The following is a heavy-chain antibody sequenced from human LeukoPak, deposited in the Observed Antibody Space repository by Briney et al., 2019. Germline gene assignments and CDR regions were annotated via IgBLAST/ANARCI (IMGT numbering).Heavy chain of an antibody. D-gene: IGHD6-13*01. J-gene: IGHJ5*02. CDR3: ARAPGRSRSWYAWFDP. CDR2: ISSSSSYI. CDR1: GFTFSSYS. Sequence: GGSLRLSCAASGFTFSSYSMNWVRQAPGKGLEWVSSISSSSSYIYYADSVKGRFTISRDTAKNSLYLSMNSLSAEEPPVHYRARAPGRSRSWYAWFDPWGEGALVTVSP. V-gene: IGHV3-21*01.